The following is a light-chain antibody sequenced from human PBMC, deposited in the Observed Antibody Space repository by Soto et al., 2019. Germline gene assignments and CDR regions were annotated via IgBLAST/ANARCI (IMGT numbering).Light chain of an antibody. V-gene: IGLV2-8*01. Sequence: QSALTQPPSASGSPGQSVTISCTGTSSDVGGYNYVSWYQQHPGKAPKLMIYEVSKRPSGVPDRFSGAKSGNTASLTVSGLQAEDEADYYCSSYAASTNFVSGTGTKLTVL. CDR3: SSYAASTNFV. J-gene: IGLJ1*01. CDR2: EVS. CDR1: SSDVGGYNY.